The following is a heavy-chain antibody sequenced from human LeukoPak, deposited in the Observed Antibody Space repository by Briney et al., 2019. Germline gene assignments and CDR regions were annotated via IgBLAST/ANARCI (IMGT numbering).Heavy chain of an antibody. CDR3: ARSRRLYWYFDL. V-gene: IGHV3-74*01. CDR1: GFTFSSYW. D-gene: IGHD4-17*01. Sequence: GSLRLSCAASGFTFSSYWMHWVRQVPGKGMVWVSYINSDESSTSYADSVKGRFTISRDSAKSTLYLQMNSLRAEDTAVYYCARSRRLYWYFDLWGRGTLVTVSS. J-gene: IGHJ2*01. CDR2: INSDESST.